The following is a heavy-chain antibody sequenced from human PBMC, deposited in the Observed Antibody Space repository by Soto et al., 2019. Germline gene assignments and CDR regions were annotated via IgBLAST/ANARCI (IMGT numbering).Heavy chain of an antibody. CDR2: INPSGGST. CDR1: GYTFTSYY. V-gene: IGHV1-46*03. J-gene: IGHJ6*03. Sequence: GASVKVSCKASGYTFTSYYMHWVRQAPGRGLEWMGIINPSGGSTSYAQKFQGRVTMTRDTSTSTVYMEPSSLRSEDTAVYYCARSGSGNYEYYYMDVWGKGTTVTVSS. CDR3: ARSGSGNYEYYYMDV. D-gene: IGHD3-10*01.